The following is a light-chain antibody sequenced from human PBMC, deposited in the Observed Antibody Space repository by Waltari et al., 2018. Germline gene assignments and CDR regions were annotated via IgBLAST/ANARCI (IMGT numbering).Light chain of an antibody. Sequence: EIVLTQSPGTLSLSPGERATLSCRASQSISSSYLAWYQQKPGQAPRLLIYGASSRATGIPDRFSGSGSGTDFTLTISRLEPGDFAVYYCQHYGSSSYTFGQGTKLEI. CDR1: QSISSSY. CDR2: GAS. V-gene: IGKV3-20*01. J-gene: IGKJ2*01. CDR3: QHYGSSSYT.